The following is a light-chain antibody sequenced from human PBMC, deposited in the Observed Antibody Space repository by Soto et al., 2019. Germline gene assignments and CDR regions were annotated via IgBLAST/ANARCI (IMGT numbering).Light chain of an antibody. CDR1: QSVRSN. Sequence: EIVMTQSPAALSVSPGERATLSCRASQSVRSNLAWYQQKPGQAPRLLIYGASTRAPGIPARFSGSGSGTDFSLTISSLEPEDYAVYYCQQRSSWITFGQGTRLEI. J-gene: IGKJ5*01. CDR2: GAS. V-gene: IGKV3-11*01. CDR3: QQRSSWIT.